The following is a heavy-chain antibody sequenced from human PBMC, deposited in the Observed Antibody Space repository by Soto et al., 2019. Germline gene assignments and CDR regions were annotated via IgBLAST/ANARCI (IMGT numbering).Heavy chain of an antibody. CDR1: GFTFSNYG. J-gene: IGHJ4*02. Sequence: PGGSLRPSCTASGFTFSNYGMHWVRQAPGKGLKWVTVISYDGSNKYYADSVKGRFTTSRDNSKNTLYLQMNSLRAEDTAVYYCARGRDYLGGDFDYWGQGTLVTVSS. V-gene: IGHV3-30-3*01. D-gene: IGHD3-16*01. CDR3: ARGRDYLGGDFDY. CDR2: ISYDGSNK.